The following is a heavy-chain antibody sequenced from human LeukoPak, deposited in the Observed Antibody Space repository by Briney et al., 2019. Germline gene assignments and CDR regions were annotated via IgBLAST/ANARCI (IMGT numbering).Heavy chain of an antibody. V-gene: IGHV4-59*08. CDR2: IHYSGDT. J-gene: IGHJ2*01. Sequence: PSETLSLTCTVSDGSISSHYWSWIRQPPGKDLEYIAYIHYSGDTNYNPSLKSRVTISIDTSKNQFSLRLTAVTAADTAMYYCARLRQVTGGFPTYHYFDLWGRGTLVTVSS. CDR1: DGSISSHY. CDR3: ARLRQVTGGFPTYHYFDL. D-gene: IGHD2-8*02.